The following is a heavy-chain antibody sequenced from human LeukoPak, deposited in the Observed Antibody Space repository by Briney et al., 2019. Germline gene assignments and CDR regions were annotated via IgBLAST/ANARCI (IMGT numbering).Heavy chain of an antibody. CDR2: IYHSGST. V-gene: IGHV4-30-2*01. Sequence: SSETLSLTCAVSGGSISSGGYSWSWIRQPPGKGLEWIGYIYHSGSTYYNPSLKSRVTISVDTSKNQFSLKLSSVTAADTAVYYCARALPHYYDSSGLPMWGHYFDYWGQGTLVTVSS. CDR3: ARALPHYYDSSGLPMWGHYFDY. CDR1: GGSISSGGYS. J-gene: IGHJ4*02. D-gene: IGHD3-22*01.